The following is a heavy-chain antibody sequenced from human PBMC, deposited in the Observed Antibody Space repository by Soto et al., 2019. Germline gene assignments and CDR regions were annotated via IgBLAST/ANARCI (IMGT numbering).Heavy chain of an antibody. CDR2: IYHSGST. Sequence: QVQLQESGPGLVKPSQTLSLTCSVSGASISSGGYCWSWIRQHPGKGLEWIGYIYHSGSTYYNPSLKSRLTISVDTSKNQFSLRLISVTAADTAVYYCARFGDIQAQFDPWGQGTLVTVSS. J-gene: IGHJ5*02. D-gene: IGHD2-15*01. CDR3: ARFGDIQAQFDP. CDR1: GASISSGGYC. V-gene: IGHV4-31*03.